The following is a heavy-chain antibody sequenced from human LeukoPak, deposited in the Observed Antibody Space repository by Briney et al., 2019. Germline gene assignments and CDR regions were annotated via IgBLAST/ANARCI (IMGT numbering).Heavy chain of an antibody. Sequence: NPSETLSLTCTVSGGSISSYYWNWIRQPPGKGLEWIGHTYYSGITNYNPSLKSRVTISVDTSKDQFSLKLSSVTAADTAVYYCARDSSGYLDAFDIWGQGTMVTVSS. V-gene: IGHV4-59*01. CDR1: GGSISSYY. D-gene: IGHD3-22*01. CDR3: ARDSSGYLDAFDI. CDR2: TYYSGIT. J-gene: IGHJ3*02.